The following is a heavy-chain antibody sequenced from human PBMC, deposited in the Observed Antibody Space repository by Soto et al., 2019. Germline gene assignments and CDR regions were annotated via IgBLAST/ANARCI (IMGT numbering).Heavy chain of an antibody. Sequence: EVQLVESGGGLVKPGGSLRLSCGASGFTFSSYSMNWVRQAPGKGLEWVSSISSSSSYIYYADSVKGRFTISRDNAKNSLYLQMNSLRAEDTAVYYCARDLPGPSYQLVLRHYYYGMDVWGQGTTVTVSS. CDR2: ISSSSSYI. CDR3: ARDLPGPSYQLVLRHYYYGMDV. J-gene: IGHJ6*02. V-gene: IGHV3-21*01. CDR1: GFTFSSYS. D-gene: IGHD2-2*01.